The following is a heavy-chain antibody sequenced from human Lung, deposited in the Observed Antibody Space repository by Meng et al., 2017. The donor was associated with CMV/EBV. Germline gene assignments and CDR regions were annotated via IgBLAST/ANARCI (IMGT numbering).Heavy chain of an antibody. D-gene: IGHD3-10*01. J-gene: IGHJ4*02. CDR2: SSTRYGQT. V-gene: IGHV1-18*01. Sequence: QPQLVQSGAEVEKPGAPVKVSCKASGYSFSTFGISWVRQVPGQRLGWVGWSSTRYGQTRYAQNLQGRVILSTDTSTNTAYMTLRDLTFDDTAVYFYARESERFGELYDYWGQGTLVTVAS. CDR3: ARESERFGELYDY. CDR1: GYSFSTFG.